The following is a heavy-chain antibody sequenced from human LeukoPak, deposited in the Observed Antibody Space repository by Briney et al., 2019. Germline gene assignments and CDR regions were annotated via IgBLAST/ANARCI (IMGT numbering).Heavy chain of an antibody. J-gene: IGHJ4*02. CDR3: AREGHDSSGYYYFDY. V-gene: IGHV4-59*01. CDR1: GGSISNYY. Sequence: SETLSLTCTVSGGSISNYYWSWIRQPPGKGLEWIGYIYDSGNTYYNPSLKSRVSISVDTSKNQFSLTLSSVTAADTAVYYCAREGHDSSGYYYFDYWGQGTLVTVSS. CDR2: IYDSGNT. D-gene: IGHD3-22*01.